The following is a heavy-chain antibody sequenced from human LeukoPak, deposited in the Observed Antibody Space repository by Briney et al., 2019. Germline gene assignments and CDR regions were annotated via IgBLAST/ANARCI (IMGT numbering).Heavy chain of an antibody. J-gene: IGHJ4*02. V-gene: IGHV1-69*05. CDR2: IIPIFGTA. D-gene: IGHD3-16*01. CDR1: GGTFSSYA. CDR3: ARDPRGGILEVY. Sequence: ASVKVSCKASGGTFSSYAISWVRQAPGQGLEWMGGIIPIFGTANYAQKFQGRVTITTDESTSTAYMELSSLRSEDTAVYYCARDPRGGILEVYWGQGTLVTVSS.